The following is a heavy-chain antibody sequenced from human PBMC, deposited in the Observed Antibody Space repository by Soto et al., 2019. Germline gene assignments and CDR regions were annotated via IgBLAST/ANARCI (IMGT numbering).Heavy chain of an antibody. CDR2: IIPIFGTA. CDR3: ARGVTMIVVGWFDP. CDR1: GGTFSSYA. D-gene: IGHD3-22*01. J-gene: IGHJ5*02. Sequence: QVQLVPYGAEVKKPGSSVKVSCKASGGTFSSYAISWVRQAPGQGLEWMGGIIPIFGTANYAQKFQGRVTITADDSTSTAYMELSSLRSEDTAVYYCARGVTMIVVGWFDPWGQGTLVTVSS. V-gene: IGHV1-69*01.